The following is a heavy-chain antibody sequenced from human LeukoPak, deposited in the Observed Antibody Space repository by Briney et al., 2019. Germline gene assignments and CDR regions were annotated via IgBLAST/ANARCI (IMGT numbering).Heavy chain of an antibody. CDR2: INPNSGGT. Sequence: ASVKVSCKASGYTFTGYYMHWVRQAPGQGLEWMGRINPNSGGTNYAQKFQGRVTMTRDTSISTAYMELSGLRSDDTAVYYCARPGFTDDGSLDYWGQGTLVTVSS. D-gene: IGHD5-24*01. J-gene: IGHJ4*02. CDR3: ARPGFTDDGSLDY. CDR1: GYTFTGYY. V-gene: IGHV1-2*06.